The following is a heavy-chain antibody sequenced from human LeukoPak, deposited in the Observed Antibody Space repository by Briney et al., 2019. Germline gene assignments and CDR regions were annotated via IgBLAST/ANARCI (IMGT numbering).Heavy chain of an antibody. V-gene: IGHV1-2*02. CDR2: INPNSGGT. CDR3: ARVAYDILTGYYAPLDY. J-gene: IGHJ4*02. Sequence: ASVKVSCKASGYTFTGYYMHWVRQAPGQGLEWMGWINPNSGGTNYAQKFQGRVTMTRDTSISTAYMELSRLRSDDTAVYYCARVAYDILTGYYAPLDYWGQGILVTVSS. D-gene: IGHD3-9*01. CDR1: GYTFTGYY.